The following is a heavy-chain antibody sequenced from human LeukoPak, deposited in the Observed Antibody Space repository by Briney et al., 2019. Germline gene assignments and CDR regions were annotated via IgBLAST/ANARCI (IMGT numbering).Heavy chain of an antibody. CDR2: IIPLFGTT. J-gene: IGHJ5*02. D-gene: IGHD4-17*01. CDR1: GGTFNNSA. V-gene: IGHV1-69*05. CDR3: ARDVHGDYGSGWFDP. Sequence: SVKVSCKTSGGTFNNSAISWVRQAPGQGLEWLGGIIPLFGTTGYAQKFQGRVTITKDESTRTVYLELTSLTSDDTAVYYCARDVHGDYGSGWFDPWGQGTLVSVSS.